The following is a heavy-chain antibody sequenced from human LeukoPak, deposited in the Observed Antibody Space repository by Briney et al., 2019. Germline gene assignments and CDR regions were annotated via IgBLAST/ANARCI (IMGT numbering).Heavy chain of an antibody. Sequence: SQTLSLTCTVSGGSISSGGYFWSWIRQHPGKGLEWIGYIYYNPSLKSRVTISVDTSKNQFSLKLSSVTAADTAVYYCASSPPILYCSSTSCHNYFDYWGQGTLVTVSS. D-gene: IGHD2-2*02. CDR1: GGSISSGGYF. CDR2: I. V-gene: IGHV4-31*03. CDR3: ASSPPILYCSSTSCHNYFDY. J-gene: IGHJ4*02.